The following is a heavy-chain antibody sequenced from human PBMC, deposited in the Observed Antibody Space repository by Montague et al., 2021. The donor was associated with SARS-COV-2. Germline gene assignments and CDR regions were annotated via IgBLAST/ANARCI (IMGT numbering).Heavy chain of an antibody. V-gene: IGHV4-59*08. CDR3: AGHYSATLPAVY. D-gene: IGHD2-15*01. J-gene: IGHJ4*02. CDR1: GGSISSFY. CDR2: ISDSGST. Sequence: SETLSLTCTVSGGSISSFYWSWLRQPPGKGLGWIGFISDSGSTNYNPSLTSRVTMSVATSKNQFSLKVNSVTAAATAVYYCAGHYSATLPAVYWGQGTLVTVSS.